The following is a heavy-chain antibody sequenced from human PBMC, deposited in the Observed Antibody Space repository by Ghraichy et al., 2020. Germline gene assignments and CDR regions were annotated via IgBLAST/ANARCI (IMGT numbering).Heavy chain of an antibody. J-gene: IGHJ4*02. CDR3: ARGLAYSGYSWNF. V-gene: IGHV4-34*01. Sequence: SETLYLTCGVFGGSFSAHSWGWIRQPPGRGLEWIGEINHSGNTAFNPSLNSRVTISVDASKTRLFLKLTSVTAADTAVYYCARGLAYSGYSWNFWGQGTLVTVSS. CDR1: GGSFSAHS. D-gene: IGHD4-23*01. CDR2: INHSGNT.